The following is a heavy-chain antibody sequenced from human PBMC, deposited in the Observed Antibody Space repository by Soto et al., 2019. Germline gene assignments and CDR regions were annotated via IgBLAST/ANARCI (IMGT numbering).Heavy chain of an antibody. CDR2: INPNSGGT. J-gene: IGHJ6*02. CDR1: GYTFTGYY. V-gene: IGHV1-2*04. Sequence: ASVKVSCKASGYTFTGYYMHWVRQAPGQGLEWMGWINPNSGGTNYAQKFQGWVTMTRDTSISTVYMELSSLRSEDTAVYYCAIGANYYYGMDVWGQGTTVTVSS. CDR3: AIGANYYYGMDV.